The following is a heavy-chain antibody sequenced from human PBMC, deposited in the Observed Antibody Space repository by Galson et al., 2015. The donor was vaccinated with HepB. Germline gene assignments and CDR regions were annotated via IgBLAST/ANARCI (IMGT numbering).Heavy chain of an antibody. J-gene: IGHJ3*02. CDR1: GFTFSSYW. Sequence: SLRLSCAASGFTFSSYWMHWVRQAPGKGLVWVSRINSDGSSTSYADSVRGRFTISRDNAKNTLYLQMNSLRAEDTAVYYCARERGYYDSSGYYSTVSAFDIWGQGTMVTVSS. V-gene: IGHV3-74*01. CDR3: ARERGYYDSSGYYSTVSAFDI. D-gene: IGHD3-22*01. CDR2: INSDGSST.